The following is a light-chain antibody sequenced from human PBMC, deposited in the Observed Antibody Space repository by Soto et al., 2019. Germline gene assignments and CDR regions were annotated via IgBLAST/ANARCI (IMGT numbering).Light chain of an antibody. J-gene: IGLJ1*01. CDR3: QSYDSSLSAHYV. Sequence: QSVLTQPASVSGSPGQSITISCTGTSSDVGGYNYVSWYQQHPGKAPKLMIYDVSNWPSGVSNRFSGSKSGNTASLTISGLQAEDEADYYCQSYDSSLSAHYVFGTGTKVTVL. CDR2: DVS. CDR1: SSDVGGYNY. V-gene: IGLV2-14*01.